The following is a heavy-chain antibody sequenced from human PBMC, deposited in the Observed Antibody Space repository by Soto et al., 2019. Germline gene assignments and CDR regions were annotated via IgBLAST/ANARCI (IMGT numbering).Heavy chain of an antibody. V-gene: IGHV3-48*02. CDR1: GFTFSRYS. Sequence: GGSLRLSCAASGFTFSRYSMNWVRQAPGKGLEWVSYISISSSTIYYADSVKGRFTISIDNAKNSLYLQMYSLRDEDMALYYCARGNPTTMKVVVAPDFDYWGQGT. CDR2: ISISSSTI. D-gene: IGHD3-22*01. CDR3: ARGNPTTMKVVVAPDFDY. J-gene: IGHJ4*02.